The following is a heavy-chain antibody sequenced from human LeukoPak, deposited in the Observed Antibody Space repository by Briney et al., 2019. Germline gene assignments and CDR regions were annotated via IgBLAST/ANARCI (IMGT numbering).Heavy chain of an antibody. J-gene: IGHJ4*02. V-gene: IGHV3-30*02. CDR2: IRYDGSNK. Sequence: PGGSLRLSCAASGFTFSSYGMHWVRQAPGKGLEWVAFIRYDGSNKYYADSVKGRFTISRDNSKLYLQMNSLRAEDTAVYYCARRLDCWGQGTLVTVSS. CDR1: GFTFSSYG. D-gene: IGHD1-1*01. CDR3: ARRLDC.